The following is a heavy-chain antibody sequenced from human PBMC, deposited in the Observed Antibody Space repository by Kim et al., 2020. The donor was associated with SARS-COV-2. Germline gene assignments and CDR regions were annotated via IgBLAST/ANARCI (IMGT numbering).Heavy chain of an antibody. J-gene: IGHJ4*02. V-gene: IGHV7-4-1*02. CDR2: INTNTGKT. D-gene: IGHD3-22*01. CDR1: GSTFSSFA. CDR3: ARFLWSAYDSSGLDY. Sequence: ASVKVSCKTSGSTFSSFAMSWVRQAPGQGLEWMGWINTNTGKTMYAQGFTGRFVFSLDTSRSTAYLQISSLKAEDTAVYYCARFLWSAYDSSGLDYWGQGTLVTVSS.